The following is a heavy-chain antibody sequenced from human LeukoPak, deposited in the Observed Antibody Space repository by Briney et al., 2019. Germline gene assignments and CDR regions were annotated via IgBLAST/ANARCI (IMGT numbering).Heavy chain of an antibody. D-gene: IGHD3-10*01. CDR1: GYTFTSYD. J-gene: IGHJ5*02. CDR3: ARAPRITMVRGVIYWFDP. CDR2: MSPNSGNT. V-gene: IGHV1-8*03. Sequence: ASVKVSCKASGYTFTSYDINWVRQATGQGLEWMGWMSPNSGNTGYAQKFQGRVTITRNTSISTAYMELSSLRSEDTAVYYCARAPRITMVRGVIYWFDPWGQGTLVTVSS.